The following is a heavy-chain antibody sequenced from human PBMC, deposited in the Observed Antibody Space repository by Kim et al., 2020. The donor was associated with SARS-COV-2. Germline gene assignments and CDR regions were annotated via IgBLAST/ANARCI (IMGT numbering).Heavy chain of an antibody. CDR1: GLALNTYA. Sequence: GGSLRLSCAASGLALNTYALTWVRQAPGRGLEWVSSISETAVLTYYSGAVDGRFTISRDNSKQMVFLQMKNLRPEDTAVYYCAKGPRITMARGVTKAHHGLDVWGHGTTVLVSS. V-gene: IGHV3-23*01. J-gene: IGHJ6*02. CDR3: AKGPRITMARGVTKAHHGLDV. D-gene: IGHD3-10*01. CDR2: ISETAVLT.